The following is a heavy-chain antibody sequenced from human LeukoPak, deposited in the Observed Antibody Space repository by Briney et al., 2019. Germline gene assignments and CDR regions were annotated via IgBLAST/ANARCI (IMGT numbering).Heavy chain of an antibody. D-gene: IGHD1-26*01. V-gene: IGHV3-23*01. CDR1: GFTFSSYA. CDR3: AREYSGTYSSWFDP. J-gene: IGHJ5*02. Sequence: GGSLRLSCAASGFTFSSYAMSWVRQAPGKGLEWVSAISGSGGSTYYADSVKGRFTISRDNSKNTLYLQMNSVRAEDTAVYYCAREYSGTYSSWFDPWGQGTLVTVSS. CDR2: ISGSGGST.